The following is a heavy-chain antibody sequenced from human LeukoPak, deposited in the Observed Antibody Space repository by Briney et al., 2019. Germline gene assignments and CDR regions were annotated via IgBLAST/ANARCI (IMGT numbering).Heavy chain of an antibody. D-gene: IGHD6-19*01. CDR3: ARVGRNGWDFDH. CDR1: GFTFSNAW. J-gene: IGHJ4*02. Sequence: GGSLRLSCAASGFTFSNAWMSWVRQAPGKGLEWVTIINEGGGLTFYVDSVKGRFSISRDNSKNSLSLQMSTLRVEDTAMYYCARVGRNGWDFDHWGQGTLVTVSS. CDR2: INEGGGLT. V-gene: IGHV3-7*01.